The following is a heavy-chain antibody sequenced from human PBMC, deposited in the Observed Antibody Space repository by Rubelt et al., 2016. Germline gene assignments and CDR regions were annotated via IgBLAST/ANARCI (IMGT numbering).Heavy chain of an antibody. Sequence: GGGLVKPGGSLRLSCAVSGFTFSSYSMNWVRQAPGKGLEWVSSISSRSRNIYQADSVKGRFIISRDDAKNSVYLQMNSLRGEDTAVYYCARTPGLYDAFDIWGQGTMVTVSS. CDR3: ARTPGLYDAFDI. CDR1: GFTFSSYS. D-gene: IGHD2-15*01. V-gene: IGHV3-21*06. J-gene: IGHJ3*02. CDR2: ISSRSRNI.